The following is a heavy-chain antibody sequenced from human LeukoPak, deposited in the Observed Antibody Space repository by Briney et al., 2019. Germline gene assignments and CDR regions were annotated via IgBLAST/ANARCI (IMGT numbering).Heavy chain of an antibody. J-gene: IGHJ5*02. Sequence: YWGWXRXPPGKGLEWVGSHYYSGXTYYNPSLTSPLTISVDTSKNQFSLKLSSVTAAATAVYYCAARPGYCSGGSCYGAGFWFDPWGQGTLVTVSS. V-gene: IGHV4-39*01. D-gene: IGHD2-15*01. CDR2: HYYSGXT. CDR1: Y. CDR3: AARPGYCSGGSCYGAGFWFDP.